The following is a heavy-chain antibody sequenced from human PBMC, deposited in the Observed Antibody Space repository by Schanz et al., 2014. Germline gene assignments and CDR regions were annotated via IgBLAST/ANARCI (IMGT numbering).Heavy chain of an antibody. CDR1: GFSFSRYS. D-gene: IGHD6-19*01. Sequence: VQLVESGGGLVQPGGSLRLSCAASGFSFSRYSMNWVRQAPGKGLEWVAVIWYDGSNKYYADSVKGRFTISRDNSKNTLSLQMNSLRVEDTAVYYCAASSGWHPSTDYWGQGTLVTVSS. CDR3: AASSGWHPSTDY. CDR2: IWYDGSNK. V-gene: IGHV3-33*08. J-gene: IGHJ4*02.